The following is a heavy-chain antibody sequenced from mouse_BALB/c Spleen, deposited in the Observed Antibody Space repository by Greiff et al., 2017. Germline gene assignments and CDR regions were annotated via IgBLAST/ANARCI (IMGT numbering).Heavy chain of an antibody. CDR2: IRSKSNNYAT. Sequence: EVQGVESGGGLVQPKGSLKLSCAASGFTFNTYAMNWVRQAPGKDLEWVARIRSKSNNYATYYADSVKDRFTISRDESQSMLYLQMNNLKTEDTAMYYCVRGLTGTSWFAYWGQGTLVTVSA. CDR3: VRGLTGTSWFAY. CDR1: GFTFNTYA. V-gene: IGHV10-1*02. J-gene: IGHJ3*01. D-gene: IGHD4-1*01.